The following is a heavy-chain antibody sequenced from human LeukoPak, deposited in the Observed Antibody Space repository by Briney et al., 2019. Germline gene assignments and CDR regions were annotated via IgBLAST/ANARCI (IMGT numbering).Heavy chain of an antibody. D-gene: IGHD3-3*01. CDR3: ASGKRFLEWSGAFDI. Sequence: SETLSLTCTVSGGSISGYYWSWIRQPAGKGLEWIGRIYTSGSTNYNPSLKSRVTISVDTSKNQFSLRLSSVTAADTAVYYCASGKRFLEWSGAFDIWGQGTMVTVSS. J-gene: IGHJ3*02. CDR1: GGSISGYY. CDR2: IYTSGST. V-gene: IGHV4-4*07.